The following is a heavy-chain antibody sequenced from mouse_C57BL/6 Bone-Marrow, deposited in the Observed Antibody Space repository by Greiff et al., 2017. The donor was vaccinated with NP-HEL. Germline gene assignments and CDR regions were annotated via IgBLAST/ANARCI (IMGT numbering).Heavy chain of an antibody. Sequence: VQLQQSGAELVRPGASVKLSCTASGFNIKDDYMHWVKQRPEQGLEWIGWIDPENGDTEYASKFQGKATITADTSSNTAYLQLSSLTSEDTAVYYCTTWGTVVATRYYFDYWGQGTTLTVSS. CDR3: TTWGTVVATRYYFDY. D-gene: IGHD1-1*01. V-gene: IGHV14-4*01. CDR2: IDPENGDT. CDR1: GFNIKDDY. J-gene: IGHJ2*01.